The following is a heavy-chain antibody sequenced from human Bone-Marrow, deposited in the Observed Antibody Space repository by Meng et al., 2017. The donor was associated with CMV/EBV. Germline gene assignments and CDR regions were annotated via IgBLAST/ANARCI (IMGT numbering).Heavy chain of an antibody. CDR3: ARDNRENLYYYGSGSYFFDY. CDR1: GYTFTSYG. D-gene: IGHD3-10*01. Sequence: ASVKVSCKASGYTFTSYGISWVRQAPGQGLEWMGWISAYNGNTNYAQKLQGRVTMTTDTSTSTAYMELSSLRSEDTAVYYCARDNRENLYYYGSGSYFFDYWGQGTLVTVSS. J-gene: IGHJ4*02. V-gene: IGHV1-18*01. CDR2: ISAYNGNT.